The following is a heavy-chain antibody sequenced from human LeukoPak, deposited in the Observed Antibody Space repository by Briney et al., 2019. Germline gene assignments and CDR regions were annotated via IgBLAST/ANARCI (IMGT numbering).Heavy chain of an antibody. J-gene: IGHJ4*02. CDR2: ISSSSSMF. Sequence: GGSLRPSCAASGFTFSSYSMNWVRQAPGKGLEWVSYISSSSSMFYSADSVKGRFTISRDNAKNSLYLQMKSLRDEDTAIYYCARDYGDLPARVPYFDYWGQGTLVTVSS. CDR3: ARDYGDLPARVPYFDY. D-gene: IGHD4-17*01. CDR1: GFTFSSYS. V-gene: IGHV3-48*02.